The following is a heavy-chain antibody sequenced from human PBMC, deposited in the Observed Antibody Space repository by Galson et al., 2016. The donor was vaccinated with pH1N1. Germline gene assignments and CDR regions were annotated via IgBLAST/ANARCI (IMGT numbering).Heavy chain of an antibody. J-gene: IGHJ4*02. CDR3: AKGVDYYDSSGSSFDY. D-gene: IGHD3-22*01. CDR1: GFTFSSYG. Sequence: SLRLSCAASGFTFSSYGMHWVRQAPGKGLEWVAVISYDGSNKYYADSVKGRFTISRDNSKNTLYLQMNSLRAEDTAVYHCAKGVDYYDSSGSSFDYWGQGTLVTVSS. CDR2: ISYDGSNK. V-gene: IGHV3-30*18.